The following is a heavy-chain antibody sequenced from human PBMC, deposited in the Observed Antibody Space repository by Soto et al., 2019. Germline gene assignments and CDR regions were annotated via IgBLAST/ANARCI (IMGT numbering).Heavy chain of an antibody. D-gene: IGHD3-16*01. CDR3: AALAPYVSHGRDV. CDR2: IVVSSGNT. CDR1: GFTFTSSA. V-gene: IGHV1-58*01. Sequence: SVKVSCKASGFTFTSSAVQWVRQARGPRLEWIGWIVVSSGNTNYAQKFQERVTITRDMSTSTAYMELSSLRSEDTAVSYCAALAPYVSHGRDVWGQETTGT. J-gene: IGHJ6*02.